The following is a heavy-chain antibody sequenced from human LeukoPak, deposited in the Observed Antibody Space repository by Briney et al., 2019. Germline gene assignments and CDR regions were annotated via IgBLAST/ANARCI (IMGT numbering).Heavy chain of an antibody. D-gene: IGHD3-16*01. V-gene: IGHV3-53*05. CDR1: GFTFSSNY. CDR3: GRDRGRTCFFDI. CDR2: IYSGVPT. Sequence: PGGSLRLSCAASGFTFSSNYMSWVRQGPGKGLERGSVIYSGVPTYYADSVKGRFTISRANSKSTLYHQMNRFRGENTAVYYGGRDRGRTCFFDIWGRGTVVTVS. J-gene: IGHJ3*02.